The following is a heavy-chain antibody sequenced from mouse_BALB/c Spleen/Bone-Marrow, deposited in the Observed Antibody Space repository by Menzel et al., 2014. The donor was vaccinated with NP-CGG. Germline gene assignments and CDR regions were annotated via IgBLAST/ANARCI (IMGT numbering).Heavy chain of an antibody. J-gene: IGHJ2*01. CDR3: TSDYDDY. D-gene: IGHD2-4*01. Sequence: EVQLQQSGTVLARPGASVKMSCKASGYTFTSYWMHWVEQRRGQDLEWIGAIYPGNSATSYNQRFKDKVNMTTDTATSTAYMELSSLTNEDSAVYYCTSDYDDYWGQGTTLTVSS. CDR2: IYPGNSAT. CDR1: GYTFTSYW. V-gene: IGHV1-5*01.